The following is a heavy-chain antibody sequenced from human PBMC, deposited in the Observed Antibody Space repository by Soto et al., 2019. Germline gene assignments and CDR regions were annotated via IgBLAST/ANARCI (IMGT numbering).Heavy chain of an antibody. V-gene: IGHV2-26*01. J-gene: IGHJ3*02. CDR3: ARHYYDSSGYYVVAFDI. CDR1: GFSLSNARMG. D-gene: IGHD3-22*01. Sequence: QVTLKESGPVLVKPTETLTLTCTVSGFSLSNARMGVSWIRQPPGKALEWLAHIFSNDEKSYSTSLKSRLTISNDTSKSQVVRTMTNMDPVDTATYYCARHYYDSSGYYVVAFDIWGQGTMVTVSS. CDR2: IFSNDEK.